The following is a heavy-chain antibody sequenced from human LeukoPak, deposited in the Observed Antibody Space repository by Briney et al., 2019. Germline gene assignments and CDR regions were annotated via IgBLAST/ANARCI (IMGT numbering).Heavy chain of an antibody. J-gene: IGHJ5*02. Sequence: GASVKVSCKASGYTFTSYGISWVRQAPGQGLEWMGWISAYNANTDYAQHLRGRVSMTTDTSTSTAYMELRGLRSDDTAVYYCARDSVDGSGTYYSESPDPWGQGTLVTVSS. CDR3: ARDSVDGSGTYYSESPDP. CDR1: GYTFTSYG. V-gene: IGHV1-18*01. D-gene: IGHD3-10*01. CDR2: ISAYNANT.